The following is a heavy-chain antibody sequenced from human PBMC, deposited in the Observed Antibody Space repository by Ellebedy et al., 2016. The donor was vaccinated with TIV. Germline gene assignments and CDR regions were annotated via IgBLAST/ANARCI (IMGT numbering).Heavy chain of an antibody. CDR1: GVSISSHY. D-gene: IGHD1-26*01. CDR2: IFPIGTT. J-gene: IGHJ4*02. V-gene: IGHV4-4*07. CDR3: ARRGGSYALGY. Sequence: SETLSLTXTVSGVSISSHYWSWVRQPAGKGLEWIGRIFPIGTTNYNPSLKSRVTISVDTSKNQFSLKLSSVTAADTAVYYCARRGGSYALGYWGQGTLVTVSS.